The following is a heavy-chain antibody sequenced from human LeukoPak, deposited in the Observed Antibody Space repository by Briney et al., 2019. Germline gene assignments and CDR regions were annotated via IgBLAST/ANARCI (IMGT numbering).Heavy chain of an antibody. CDR1: GFTVSSNY. J-gene: IGHJ5*02. V-gene: IGHV3-66*01. CDR3: ARDHLFNGRGWFDP. CDR2: IYSGGST. D-gene: IGHD2-21*01. Sequence: GGSLRLSCAASGFTVSSNYMSWVRQAPGKGLEWVSVIYSGGSTYYADSVKGRFTISRDNSKNTLYLQMNSLRAEDTAVYYCARDHLFNGRGWFDPWGQGTLVTVSS.